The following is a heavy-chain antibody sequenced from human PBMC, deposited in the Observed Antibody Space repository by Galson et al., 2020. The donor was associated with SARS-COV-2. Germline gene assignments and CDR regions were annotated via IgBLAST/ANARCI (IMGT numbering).Heavy chain of an antibody. Sequence: GESLKISCAASGFTFSSYAMHWVRQAPGKGLEWVAVISYDGSNKYYADSVKGRFTISRDNSKNTLYLQMNSMRAEDTAVYYCARSLGGSYFYGMDVLGQGTTVTVSS. J-gene: IGHJ6*02. V-gene: IGHV3-30-3*01. CDR3: ARSLGGSYFYGMDV. CDR2: ISYDGSNK. D-gene: IGHD1-26*01. CDR1: GFTFSSYA.